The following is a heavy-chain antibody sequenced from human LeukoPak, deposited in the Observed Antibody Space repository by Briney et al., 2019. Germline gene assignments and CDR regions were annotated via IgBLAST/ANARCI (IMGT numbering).Heavy chain of an antibody. J-gene: IGHJ5*02. CDR2: IYHSGST. CDR1: GYSISSGYY. Sequence: SEPLSLTCTVSGYSISSGYYWGWIRQPPGKGLEWIGIIYHSGSTYYNPSLKSRVTISVDTSKNQFSLKLSSVTAADTAVYYCARAYSSSWYHNWFDPWGQGTLVTVSS. D-gene: IGHD6-13*01. V-gene: IGHV4-38-2*02. CDR3: ARAYSSSWYHNWFDP.